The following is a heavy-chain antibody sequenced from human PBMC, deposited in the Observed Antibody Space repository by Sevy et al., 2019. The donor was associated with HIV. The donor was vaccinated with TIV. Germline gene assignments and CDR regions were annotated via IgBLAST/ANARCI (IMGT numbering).Heavy chain of an antibody. Sequence: GGSLRLSCAASGFTFSSYAMHWVRQAPGKGLEWVAVISYDGSNKYYADSVKGRFTISRDNSKNTLYLQMNSLRAEDTAVYYCAISRDVWGSYRNDAFDIWGQGTMVTVSS. CDR1: GFTFSSYA. CDR3: AISRDVWGSYRNDAFDI. D-gene: IGHD3-16*02. CDR2: ISYDGSNK. J-gene: IGHJ3*02. V-gene: IGHV3-30-3*01.